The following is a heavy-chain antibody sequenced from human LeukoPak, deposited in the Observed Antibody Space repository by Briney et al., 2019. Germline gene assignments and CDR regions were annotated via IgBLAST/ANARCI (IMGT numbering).Heavy chain of an antibody. J-gene: IGHJ4*02. CDR2: ISYDGSNK. CDR3: AKDHYDSSGYPPYYFDY. V-gene: IGHV3-30*18. CDR1: GFTFRSYG. D-gene: IGHD3-22*01. Sequence: GGSLRLSCAASGFTFRSYGMHWVRQAPGKGLEWVAVISYDGSNKYYADSVKGRFTISGDSSKNTLYLQMNSLRAEDTAVYYCAKDHYDSSGYPPYYFDYWGQGTLVTVSS.